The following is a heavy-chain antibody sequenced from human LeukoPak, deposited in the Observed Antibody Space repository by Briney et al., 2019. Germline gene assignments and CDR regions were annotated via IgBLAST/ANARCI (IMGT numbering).Heavy chain of an antibody. CDR3: AKPPRRQRITMIVVVTTFDY. V-gene: IGHV3-23*01. J-gene: IGHJ4*02. D-gene: IGHD3-22*01. CDR2: IIGSGGST. CDR1: GFTFSSDA. Sequence: PGGSLRLSCAASGFTFSSDAMSWVRHAPGEGLECASAIIGSGGSTNSADSGRGRFTISREISKTPLYLQINTLKAEDPPAHYCAKPPRRQRITMIVVVTTFDYWGQGTLVTVSS.